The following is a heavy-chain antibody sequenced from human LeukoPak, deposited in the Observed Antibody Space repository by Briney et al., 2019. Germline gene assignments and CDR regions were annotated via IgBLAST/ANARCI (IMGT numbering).Heavy chain of an antibody. CDR2: VYYSGNT. D-gene: IGHD6-6*01. J-gene: IGHJ3*02. CDR1: GGSISSHF. V-gene: IGHV4-59*11. CDR3: AREGLAARRGAFDI. Sequence: SETLSLTCSVSGGSISSHFWTWIRQPPGKGLEWIGYVYYSGNTNYNPSLRSRVTISIDTSKNQFSLNLKSVTAADTAIYYCAREGLAARRGAFDIWGQGTVVTVS.